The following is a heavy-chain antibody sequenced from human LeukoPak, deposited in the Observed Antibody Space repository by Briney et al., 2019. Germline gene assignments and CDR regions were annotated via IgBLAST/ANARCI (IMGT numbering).Heavy chain of an antibody. D-gene: IGHD6-19*01. CDR1: GFTFDDYA. CDR3: TRNSGWYGLS. V-gene: IGHV3-23*01. CDR2: ISGSGGST. Sequence: GRSLRLSCAASGFTFDDYAMHWVRQAPGKGLEWVSAISGSGGSTYYADSVKGRFTISRDNSKNTLYLQMNSLRAEDTAVYYCTRNSGWYGLSWGQGTLVTVSS. J-gene: IGHJ1*01.